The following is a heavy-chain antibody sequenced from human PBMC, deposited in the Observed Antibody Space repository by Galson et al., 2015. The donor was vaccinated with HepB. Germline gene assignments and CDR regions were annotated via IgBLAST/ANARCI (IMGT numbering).Heavy chain of an antibody. CDR2: ISSSSSTI. V-gene: IGHV3-48*01. Sequence: SLRLSCAASGFTFSSYSMNWVRQAPGKGLEWVSYISSSSSTIYYADSVKGRFTISRDNAKNSLYLQMNSLRAEDTAVYYCARLHSSGGGHGMDVWGQGTTVTVSS. CDR1: GFTFSSYS. CDR3: ARLHSSGGGHGMDV. J-gene: IGHJ6*02. D-gene: IGHD3-10*01.